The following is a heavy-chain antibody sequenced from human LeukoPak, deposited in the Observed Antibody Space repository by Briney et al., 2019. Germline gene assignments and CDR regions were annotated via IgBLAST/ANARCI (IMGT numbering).Heavy chain of an antibody. CDR2: IYYSGST. J-gene: IGHJ6*03. D-gene: IGHD3-3*01. CDR1: SGSTSTSNYY. Sequence: SETLSLTCTVSSGSTSTSNYYWSWIRQPPGKGLEWIGYIYYSGSTNYNPSLKSRVTISVDTSKNQFSLKLSSVTAADTAVYYCARRGGFGMGNYYYYYYMDVWGKGTTVTVSS. V-gene: IGHV4-61*01. CDR3: ARRGGFGMGNYYYYYYMDV.